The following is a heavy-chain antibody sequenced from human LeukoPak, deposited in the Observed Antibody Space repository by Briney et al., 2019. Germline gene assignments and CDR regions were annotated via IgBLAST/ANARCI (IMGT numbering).Heavy chain of an antibody. CDR3: ARVTSSWPLRHGMDV. Sequence: GASVKVSCKASGYTFTDYYMHWVQQAPGKGLEWMGRVDPEDGETIYAEKFQGRVTITADTSTDTAYMELSSLRSEDTAVYYCARVTSSWPLRHGMDVWGQGTTVTVSS. CDR2: VDPEDGET. J-gene: IGHJ6*02. CDR1: GYTFTDYY. V-gene: IGHV1-69-2*01. D-gene: IGHD6-13*01.